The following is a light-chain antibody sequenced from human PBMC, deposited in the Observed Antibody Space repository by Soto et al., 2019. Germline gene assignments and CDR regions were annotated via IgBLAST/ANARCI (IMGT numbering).Light chain of an antibody. CDR3: QHYSSYFHT. V-gene: IGKV1-5*01. Sequence: DIQMTQSPSTLSASIGDRVTITCRASQSISNWLAWYQQQPGKAPKLLMYDTSNLEGGVPSRFGGSGSGTEFTLTIDSLQPDDFATYYCQHYSSYFHTFGQGTKVEIK. CDR2: DTS. J-gene: IGKJ1*01. CDR1: QSISNW.